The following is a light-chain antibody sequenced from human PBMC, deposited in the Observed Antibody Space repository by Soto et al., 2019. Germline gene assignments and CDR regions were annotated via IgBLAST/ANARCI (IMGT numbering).Light chain of an antibody. CDR1: SANIGAAYN. J-gene: IGLJ2*01. Sequence: QSVLTQPPSVSGAPGQRVTISCTGSSANIGAAYNVDWYQQLPGTAPKLLIYSNNQRPSGVPDRFSGSKSGTSASLAISGLQSEDEADYYCAAWDDSLNGRVFGGGTKLTVL. CDR2: SNN. V-gene: IGLV1-44*01. CDR3: AAWDDSLNGRV.